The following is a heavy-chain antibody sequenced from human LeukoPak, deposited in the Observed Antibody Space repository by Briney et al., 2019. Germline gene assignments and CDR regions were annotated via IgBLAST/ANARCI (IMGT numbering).Heavy chain of an antibody. Sequence: SETLSLTCTVSAGSISSSRYYWGWIPQPPGKGLEWIGTIYYSGNTYYNPSLKSRVTISVDTSKNQFSLTVISVTPADAAVYYCARHWVYSSSHFDYWVQGTLVTVSS. CDR2: IYYSGNT. D-gene: IGHD6-6*01. CDR3: ARHWVYSSSHFDY. CDR1: AGSISSSRYY. V-gene: IGHV4-39*01. J-gene: IGHJ4*02.